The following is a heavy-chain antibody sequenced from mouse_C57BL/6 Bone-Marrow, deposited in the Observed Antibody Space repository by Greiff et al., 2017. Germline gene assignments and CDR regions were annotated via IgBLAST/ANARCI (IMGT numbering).Heavy chain of an antibody. Sequence: VQGVESGAELVKPGASVKISCKASGYAFSSYWMNWVKQRPGKGLEWIGQIYPGDGDTNYNGKFKGKATLTADKSSSTAYMQLSSLTSEDSAVYFCARRDYSNFFDYWGQGTTLTVSS. J-gene: IGHJ2*01. CDR1: GYAFSSYW. D-gene: IGHD2-5*01. V-gene: IGHV1-80*01. CDR3: ARRDYSNFFDY. CDR2: IYPGDGDT.